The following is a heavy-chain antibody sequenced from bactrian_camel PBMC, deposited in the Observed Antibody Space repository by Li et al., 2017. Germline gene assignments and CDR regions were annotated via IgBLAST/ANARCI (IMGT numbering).Heavy chain of an antibody. CDR1: GYTYSRYS. CDR2: IDNHGKT. J-gene: IGHJ4*01. V-gene: IGHV3S9*01. D-gene: IGHD1*01. Sequence: HVQLVESGGGSVQPGGSLRLSCAASGYTYSRYSMAWFRQAPGKKREGVAGIDNHGKTSYSKSVNGRFIISKDDAKNTLYLQMNSLQPDDTAMYYCAALNSSAGGRFAWCSDFRGRGTQVTVS. CDR3: AALNSSAGGRFAWCSDF.